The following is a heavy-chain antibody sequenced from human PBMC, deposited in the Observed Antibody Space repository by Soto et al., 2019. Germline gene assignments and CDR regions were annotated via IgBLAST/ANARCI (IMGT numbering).Heavy chain of an antibody. CDR1: SGSVCSSY. V-gene: IGHV4-34*01. Sequence: PSETLSLTCAVYSGSVCSSYWGGILQPPGKGLEWSGEINHSGSTNYNPSLKSRVTISVDTSKNQFSLKLRSVTAADTAVYYCASRRSVVVPAAIRDWFGPWGQGPLVTVSS. CDR3: ASRRSVVVPAAIRDWFGP. J-gene: IGHJ5*02. CDR2: INHSGST. D-gene: IGHD2-2*01.